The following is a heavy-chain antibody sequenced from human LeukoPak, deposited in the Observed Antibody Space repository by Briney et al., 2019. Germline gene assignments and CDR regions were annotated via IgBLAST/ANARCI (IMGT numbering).Heavy chain of an antibody. J-gene: IGHJ5*02. D-gene: IGHD2-21*01. CDR1: GFTFSNAW. CDR3: ARDDVAPSSP. V-gene: IGHV3-21*01. Sequence: GGSLRLSCAASGFTFSNAWMSWVRQAPGKGLEWVSSISSSSSYIYYADSVKGRFTISRDNAKNSLYLQMNSLRAEDTAVYYCARDDVAPSSPWGQGTLVTVSS. CDR2: ISSSSSYI.